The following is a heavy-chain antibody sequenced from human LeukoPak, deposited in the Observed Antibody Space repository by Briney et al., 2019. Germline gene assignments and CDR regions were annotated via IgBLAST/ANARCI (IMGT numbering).Heavy chain of an antibody. J-gene: IGHJ5*02. CDR1: GGSISSYY. V-gene: IGHV4-59*01. D-gene: IGHD2-2*01. Sequence: SETLSLTCTVSGGSISSYYWSWIRQPPGKGLEWIGYIYYSGSTNYNPSFKSRVTISVDTSKNQFSLKLSSVTAADTAVYYCAREGYCSSTSCYVGNWFDPWGQGTLVTVSS. CDR3: AREGYCSSTSCYVGNWFDP. CDR2: IYYSGST.